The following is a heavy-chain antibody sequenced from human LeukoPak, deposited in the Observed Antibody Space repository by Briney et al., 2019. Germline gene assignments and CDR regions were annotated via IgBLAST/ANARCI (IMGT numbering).Heavy chain of an antibody. Sequence: SETLSLTCTVSGGTTSNESYYWTWIRQPAGKGLEWLGHIYARGSTNYNPSLESRVTISVDTSKNQFSLKLTSVTAADTAVYYCARGQIAVAGMDWFDPWGQGTLVTVSS. CDR1: GGTTSNESYY. D-gene: IGHD6-19*01. V-gene: IGHV4-61*09. CDR3: ARGQIAVAGMDWFDP. J-gene: IGHJ5*02. CDR2: IYARGST.